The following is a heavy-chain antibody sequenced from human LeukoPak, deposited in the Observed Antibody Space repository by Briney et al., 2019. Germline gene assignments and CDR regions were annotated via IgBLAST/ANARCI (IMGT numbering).Heavy chain of an antibody. CDR3: AKRHDYGDYPPYFDY. V-gene: IGHV3-30*18. J-gene: IGHJ4*02. D-gene: IGHD4-17*01. CDR1: GFTFSSYG. CDR2: ISYGGSNE. Sequence: GGSLRLSRAASGFTFSSYGMHWVRQAPGKGLEWVAVISYGGSNEYYADSVKGRFTISRDNSKNTLYLQMNSLRAEDTAVYYCAKRHDYGDYPPYFDYWGQGTLVTVSS.